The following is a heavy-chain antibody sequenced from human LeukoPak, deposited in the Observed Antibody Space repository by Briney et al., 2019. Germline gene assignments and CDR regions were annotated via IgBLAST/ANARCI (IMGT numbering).Heavy chain of an antibody. D-gene: IGHD3-10*01. J-gene: IGHJ4*02. Sequence: GGSRRLSCAASGFTVSSNYMSWVRQAPGKGLEWVSVIYSGGSTYYADSVKGRFTISRDNSKNTLYLQMNSLRAEDTAVYYCARESGITTAFDYWGQGTLVTVSS. CDR1: GFTVSSNY. CDR3: ARESGITTAFDY. CDR2: IYSGGST. V-gene: IGHV3-66*02.